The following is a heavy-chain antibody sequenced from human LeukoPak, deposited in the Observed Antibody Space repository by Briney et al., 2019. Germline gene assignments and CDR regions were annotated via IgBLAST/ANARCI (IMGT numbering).Heavy chain of an antibody. D-gene: IGHD3-22*01. Sequence: GGSLRLSCAASGFTFSSYAMSWVRQAPGKGLEWVSAIRGSGGSTYYADPVKGRFTISRDNSKNTLYLQMNSLRAEDTAVYYCAKGFYDSGYYYYFDYWGQGTLVTVSS. J-gene: IGHJ4*02. CDR1: GFTFSSYA. V-gene: IGHV3-23*01. CDR3: AKGFYDSGYYYYFDY. CDR2: IRGSGGST.